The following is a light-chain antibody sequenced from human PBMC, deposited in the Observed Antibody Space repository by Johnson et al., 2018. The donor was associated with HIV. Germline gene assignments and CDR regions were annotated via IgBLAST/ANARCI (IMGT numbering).Light chain of an antibody. V-gene: IGLV1-51*02. J-gene: IGLJ1*01. CDR1: SSNIGNNY. Sequence: QSVLTQPPSVSAAPGQKVTISCSGSSSNIGNNYVSWYQQLPGTAPKLLIYENNKRPSGIPDRFSGSKSGTSATLGITGLQTGDEADYYCGTWGSSLSAGLFGTGTKVTVL. CDR2: ENN. CDR3: GTWGSSLSAGL.